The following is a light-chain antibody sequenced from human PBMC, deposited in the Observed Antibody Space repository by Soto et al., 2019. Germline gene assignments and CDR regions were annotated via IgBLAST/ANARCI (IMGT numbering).Light chain of an antibody. CDR2: HNN. Sequence: QSVLTQPPSVSGAPGQSVTISCAGNSSNIGASYDVHWCQHLPGRAPKLLIYHNNIRPSGVPDRFSGSKSGTSASLAITGLQAEDEAEYFCQSYDIYLRGTIFGGGTKVTVL. V-gene: IGLV1-40*01. J-gene: IGLJ2*01. CDR1: SSNIGASYD. CDR3: QSYDIYLRGTI.